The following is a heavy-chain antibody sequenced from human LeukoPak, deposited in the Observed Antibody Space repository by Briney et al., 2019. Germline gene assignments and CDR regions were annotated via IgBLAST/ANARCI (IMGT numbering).Heavy chain of an antibody. CDR3: ARRLQHDFSIV. CDR1: GGSISSGDYY. J-gene: IGHJ4*02. Sequence: SETLSLTCIVSGGSISSGDYYWSWIRQPPGKGLEWIGYIYYSGSTYYNPSLKSRVPISVDTSKNQFSLKLSSVTAADTAVYYCARRLQHDFSIVWGQGTLVTVSS. D-gene: IGHD4-11*01. CDR2: IYYSGST. V-gene: IGHV4-30-4*08.